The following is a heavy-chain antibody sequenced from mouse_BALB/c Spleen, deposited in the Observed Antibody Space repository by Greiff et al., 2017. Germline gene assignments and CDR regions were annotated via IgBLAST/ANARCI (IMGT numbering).Heavy chain of an antibody. Sequence: LQQSGAELVKPGASVKLSCTASGFNIKDTYMHWVKQRPEQGLEWIGRIDPANGNTKYDPKFQGKATITADTSSNTAYLQLSSLTSEDTAVYYCAREEAYYRYDGAYYYAMDYWGQGTSVTVSS. V-gene: IGHV14-3*02. CDR2: IDPANGNT. CDR1: GFNIKDTY. CDR3: AREEAYYRYDGAYYYAMDY. J-gene: IGHJ4*01. D-gene: IGHD2-14*01.